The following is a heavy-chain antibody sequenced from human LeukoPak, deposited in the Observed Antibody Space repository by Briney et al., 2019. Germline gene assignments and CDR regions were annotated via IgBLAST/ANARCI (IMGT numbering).Heavy chain of an antibody. D-gene: IGHD5-18*01. CDR1: GFTFSSYG. Sequence: PGRSLRLSCAASGFTFSSYGMHWVRQAPGKGLEWVAVIWYDGSNKYYADSVKGRFTISRDNSENTLYLQMNSLRAEDTAVYYCARERDTAMVDTYNWFDPWGQGTLVTVSS. J-gene: IGHJ5*02. CDR2: IWYDGSNK. V-gene: IGHV3-33*01. CDR3: ARERDTAMVDTYNWFDP.